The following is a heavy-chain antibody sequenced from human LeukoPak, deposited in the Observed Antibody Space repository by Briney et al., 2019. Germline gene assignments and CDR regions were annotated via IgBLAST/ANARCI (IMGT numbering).Heavy chain of an antibody. CDR3: ARRYCSGGSCSVDY. Sequence: SQTLSLTCTVSGGSISSGGYYWSWIRQHPGKGLEWIGYIYYSGSTYYNPSLKSRVTISVDTSKNQFSLKLSSVTAADTAVYYCARRYCSGGSCSVDYWGQGTLVTVSS. CDR2: IYYSGST. D-gene: IGHD2-15*01. CDR1: GGSISSGGYY. J-gene: IGHJ4*02. V-gene: IGHV4-31*03.